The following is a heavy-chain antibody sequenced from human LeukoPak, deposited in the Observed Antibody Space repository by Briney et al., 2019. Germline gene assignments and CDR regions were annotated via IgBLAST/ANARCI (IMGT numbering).Heavy chain of an antibody. CDR3: ARDRSNSRDLDN. V-gene: IGHV3-21*01. D-gene: IGHD4-11*01. J-gene: IGHJ4*02. CDR1: GFTFSDYS. Sequence: GGSLRLSCAASGFTFSDYSMNWVRQAPGKGLEWLSCIGSNTTSHIYYADSVKGRFTISRDNAKNSLYLQMNGLRPEDTAVYYCARDRSNSRDLDNWGQGTLVTVSS. CDR2: IGSNTTSHI.